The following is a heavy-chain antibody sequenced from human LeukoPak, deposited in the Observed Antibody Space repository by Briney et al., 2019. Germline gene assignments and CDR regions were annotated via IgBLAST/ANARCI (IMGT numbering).Heavy chain of an antibody. CDR1: GGSISSSSYY. V-gene: IGHV4-39*01. CDR3: ARVGYSYSSPTDY. Sequence: SETLSLTCTVSGGSISSSSYYWGWIRQPPGKGLEWIGSIYYSGSTYYNPSLKSRVTISVDTSKNQFSLKLSSVTAADTAVYYCARVGYSYSSPTDYWGQGTLVTVSS. J-gene: IGHJ4*02. CDR2: IYYSGST. D-gene: IGHD6-19*01.